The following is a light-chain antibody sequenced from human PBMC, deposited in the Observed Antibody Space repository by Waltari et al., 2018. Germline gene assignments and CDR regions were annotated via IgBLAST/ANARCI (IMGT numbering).Light chain of an antibody. V-gene: IGLV2-14*01. Sequence: QSALPQPASVSGSPGQSITISCTGSSSDVGGYHYVSWFQQHPGKAPKLMIYEVSNRPSGVSDRFSGSKSGNTASLTISGLQPEDEADYYCSSYTSSTTVVFGGGTKLTVL. CDR3: SSYTSSTTVV. J-gene: IGLJ2*01. CDR2: EVS. CDR1: SSDVGGYHY.